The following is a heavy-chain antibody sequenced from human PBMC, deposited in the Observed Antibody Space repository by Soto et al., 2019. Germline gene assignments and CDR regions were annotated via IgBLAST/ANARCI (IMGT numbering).Heavy chain of an antibody. J-gene: IGHJ4*02. CDR3: ASSNLYSGNEETFDY. Sequence: GGSLRLSCAASGFTVSSNYMSWVRQAPGKGLEWVSVIYSGGSTYYADSVKGRLDISRDNSKNTLYLQMNNLRAVDTAGYYCASSNLYSGNEETFDYWGQGTMVTVSS. CDR1: GFTVSSNY. D-gene: IGHD1-26*01. V-gene: IGHV3-53*01. CDR2: IYSGGST.